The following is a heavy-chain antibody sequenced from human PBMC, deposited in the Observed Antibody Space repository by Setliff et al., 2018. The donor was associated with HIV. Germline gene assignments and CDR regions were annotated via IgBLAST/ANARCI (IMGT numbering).Heavy chain of an antibody. CDR3: ARLPREEYCRGRTCYPNWFDP. Sequence: ETLSLTCTVSGGSISTYYWSWIRQPPGKGLEWIGYIFYSVNTNYNTSLKGRVTISVDTSTNQFSLKLSSVTAADTAVYYRARLPREEYCRGRTCYPNWFDPWGPGTLVTVSS. CDR1: GGSISTYY. CDR2: IFYSVNT. D-gene: IGHD2-15*01. J-gene: IGHJ5*02. V-gene: IGHV4-59*08.